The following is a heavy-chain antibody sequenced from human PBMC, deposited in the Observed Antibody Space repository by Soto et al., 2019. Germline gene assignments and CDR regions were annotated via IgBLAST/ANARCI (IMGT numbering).Heavy chain of an antibody. J-gene: IGHJ4*02. D-gene: IGHD2-15*01. CDR2: INHSGST. V-gene: IGHV4-34*01. Sequence: SETLSLTCAVSGGSFSGYYWTWIRQTPGKGLEWIGEINHSGSTNSNPPLKSRVTLSVDTSKNQSSLKLSSVTAADTAVYYCARDQGGPFDYWGQGTLVTVSS. CDR1: GGSFSGYY. CDR3: ARDQGGPFDY.